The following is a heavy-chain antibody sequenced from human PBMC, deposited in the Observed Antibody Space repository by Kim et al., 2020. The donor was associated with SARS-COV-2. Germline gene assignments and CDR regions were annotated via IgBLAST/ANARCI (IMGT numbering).Heavy chain of an antibody. CDR2: IKQDGSEK. J-gene: IGHJ4*02. CDR3: ARGRCTSTSCFFDY. Sequence: GGSLRLSCAASGFTFSTYWMSWVRQAPGKGLEWVANIKQDGSEKYYVDSVKGRFTISRDNAKNSLYLQVNSLRAGDTAVFYCARGRCTSTSCFFDYWGQGALVTVSS. V-gene: IGHV3-7*01. D-gene: IGHD2-2*01. CDR1: GFTFSTYW.